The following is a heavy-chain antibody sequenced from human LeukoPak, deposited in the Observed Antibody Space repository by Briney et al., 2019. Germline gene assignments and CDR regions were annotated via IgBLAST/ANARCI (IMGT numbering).Heavy chain of an antibody. CDR2: ISAYNGNT. CDR3: ARGEPIVVVPAAIDY. V-gene: IGHV1-18*01. CDR1: GYTFTSYG. D-gene: IGHD2-2*01. Sequence: ASVTVSCTASGYTFTSYGISWVRQAPGQGLEWMGWISAYNGNTNYAQKLQGRVTITTDTTTSTAYMELRSLRSDDTAVYYCARGEPIVVVPAAIDYWGQGTLVTVSS. J-gene: IGHJ4*02.